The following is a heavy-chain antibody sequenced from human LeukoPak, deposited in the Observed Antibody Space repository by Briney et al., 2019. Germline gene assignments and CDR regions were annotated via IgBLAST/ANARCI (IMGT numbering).Heavy chain of an antibody. Sequence: ASVKVSCKASGYTFTGYYMHWVRQAPGQGLEWMGWINPNSGGTNYAQKFQGRVTMTRDTSISTAYMELSRLRSDDTAVYYCARAEYVVVPAAIAYWGQGTLVTVSS. D-gene: IGHD2-2*01. CDR2: INPNSGGT. J-gene: IGHJ4*02. V-gene: IGHV1-2*02. CDR3: ARAEYVVVPAAIAY. CDR1: GYTFTGYY.